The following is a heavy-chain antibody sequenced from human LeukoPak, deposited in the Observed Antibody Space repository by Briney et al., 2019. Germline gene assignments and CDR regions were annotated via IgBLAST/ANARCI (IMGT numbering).Heavy chain of an antibody. J-gene: IGHJ3*02. CDR2: TRNKANSYTT. V-gene: IGHV3-72*01. CDR1: GFTFSDHY. D-gene: IGHD3-22*01. Sequence: PGGSLRLSCEASGFTFSDHYMDWVRQAPGKGLEWVGRTRNKANSYTTEYAASVKGRFTISRDDSKNSLYLQMNSLKTEDTAVYYCARGGTDYYDSSGYLTRDAFDIWGQGTMVTVSS. CDR3: ARGGTDYYDSSGYLTRDAFDI.